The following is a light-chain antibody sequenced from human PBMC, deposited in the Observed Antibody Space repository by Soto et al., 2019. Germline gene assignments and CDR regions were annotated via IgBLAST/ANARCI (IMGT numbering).Light chain of an antibody. Sequence: QSALTQPRSVSGSPGQSVTISCTGTSSDVGGYNYVSWYQQHPGKAPKVMIYDVSERPSGVPDRFSGSKSGNTASLTISGLQAEDEADYYCCSYAGSPRDVFGTGTQVTVL. V-gene: IGLV2-11*01. CDR1: SSDVGGYNY. CDR3: CSYAGSPRDV. CDR2: DVS. J-gene: IGLJ1*01.